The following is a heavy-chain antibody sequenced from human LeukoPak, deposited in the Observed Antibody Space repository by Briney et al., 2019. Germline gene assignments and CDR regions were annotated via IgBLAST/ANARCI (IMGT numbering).Heavy chain of an antibody. Sequence: SETLSLTCTVSGGSISSDNYSWSWIRQPAGKGLEWIGRVYTSGSTNYNPSLKSRVTISVDTSKKQFSLKLKSVTAADTAVYYCARGGYYGSGNDFRFDPWGQGTLVTVSS. V-gene: IGHV4-61*02. CDR3: ARGGYYGSGNDFRFDP. CDR2: VYTSGST. J-gene: IGHJ5*02. CDR1: GGSISSDNYS. D-gene: IGHD3-10*01.